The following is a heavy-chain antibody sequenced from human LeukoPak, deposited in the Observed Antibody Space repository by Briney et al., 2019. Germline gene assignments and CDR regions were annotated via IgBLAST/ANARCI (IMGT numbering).Heavy chain of an antibody. D-gene: IGHD2-2*01. V-gene: IGHV1-18*01. Sequence: ASVKVSCKASGYTFTNYGISWVRQAPGQGLEWMGWISANNGNRNYAQKLQDRVSMTTDTSTSTAYMELSSLRSEDTAVYYCARDVGEYCSSINCHASDYWGQGTLVTVSS. J-gene: IGHJ4*02. CDR2: ISANNGNR. CDR1: GYTFTNYG. CDR3: ARDVGEYCSSINCHASDY.